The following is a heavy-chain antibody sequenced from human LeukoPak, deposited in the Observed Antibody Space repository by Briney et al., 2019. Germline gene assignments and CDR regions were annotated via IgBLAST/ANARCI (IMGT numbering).Heavy chain of an antibody. J-gene: IGHJ4*02. CDR1: GFTFSSYG. CDR3: TVLNRWSQQPLDY. CDR2: ISYDGSNK. V-gene: IGHV3-30*03. D-gene: IGHD6-13*01. Sequence: GGSLRLSCAASGFTFSSYGMHWVRQAPGKGLEWVAVISYDGSNKYYADSVKGRFTISRDNSKNTLYLQMNSLRAEDTAVYYCTVLNRWSQQPLDYWGQGTLVTVSS.